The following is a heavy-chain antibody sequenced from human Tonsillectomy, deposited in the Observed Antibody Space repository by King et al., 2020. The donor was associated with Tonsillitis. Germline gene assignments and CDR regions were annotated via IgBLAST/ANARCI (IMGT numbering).Heavy chain of an antibody. V-gene: IGHV1-2*02. D-gene: IGHD3-3*01. CDR3: ARANSYYDFWSGFYMCDY. J-gene: IGHJ4*02. CDR1: GYIFTGYY. Sequence: VQLVESGAEVKKPGASVNVSCKASGYIFTGYYIHWVRQAPGQGLEWMGWINPNSGGTNYARKFQGRVTMTRDTSISTVYMELSRLRSDDTAVYYYARANSYYDFWSGFYMCDYWGQGALVTVSS. CDR2: INPNSGGT.